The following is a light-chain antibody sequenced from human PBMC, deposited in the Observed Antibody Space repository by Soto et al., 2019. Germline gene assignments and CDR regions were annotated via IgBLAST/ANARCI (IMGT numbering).Light chain of an antibody. CDR3: QVWDSSSDHVI. V-gene: IGLV3-21*04. J-gene: IGLJ2*01. CDR1: SIGSKS. Sequence: SYELTQPPSVSLAPGQTASITCGGKSIGSKSVHWYQQKPGQAPIVVIYYDSDRPSGIPERFAGSNSGNTATLTISRVEAGDEADYYCQVWDSSSDHVIFGGGTKLTVL. CDR2: YDS.